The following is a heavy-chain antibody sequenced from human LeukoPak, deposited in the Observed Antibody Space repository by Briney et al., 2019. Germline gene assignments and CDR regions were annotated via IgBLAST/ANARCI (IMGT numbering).Heavy chain of an antibody. CDR1: GFTFSDYY. D-gene: IGHD3-10*01. CDR3: ARDLATHGSGSYGMDV. CDR2: IYSTSSYI. Sequence: GGSLRLSCAASGFTFSDYYMSWIRQAPGKGLEWVSCIYSTSSYIYYADSVKGRFIISRDNAKNSLYLQMNSLRVEDTAVYYCARDLATHGSGSYGMDVWGQGTTVTVSS. V-gene: IGHV3-11*06. J-gene: IGHJ6*02.